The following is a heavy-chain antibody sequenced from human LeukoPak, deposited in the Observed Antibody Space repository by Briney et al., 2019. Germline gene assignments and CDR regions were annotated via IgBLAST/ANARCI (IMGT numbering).Heavy chain of an antibody. CDR3: ARGASSWSRYFHH. CDR2: ISDDGSST. Sequence: GGSLRLSCAASGFTFSSYWIHWVRQAPGKGLVWVSRISDDGSSTIYADSVKGRFTVSRDNAKNTLYLQMNGLRAEDTAVYYCARGASSWSRYFHHWGQGTLVTVSS. CDR1: GFTFSSYW. J-gene: IGHJ1*01. V-gene: IGHV3-74*01. D-gene: IGHD6-13*01.